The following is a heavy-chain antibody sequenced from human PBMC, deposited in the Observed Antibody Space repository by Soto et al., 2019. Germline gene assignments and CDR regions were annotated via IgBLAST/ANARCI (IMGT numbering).Heavy chain of an antibody. CDR3: ERSQTIVTLAYFQL. V-gene: IGHV1-3*01. CDR2: ISGETGEC. J-gene: IGHJ1*01. CDR1: GYTFTSSA. D-gene: IGHD3-16*02. Sequence: GASVKVSCTASGYTFTSSAVCWVHQSPGQSLEWLGWISGETGECPYSAKLRGRVSNNRDTKANTTYLKKTSLEHEDPAGSYCERSQTIVTLAYFQLWGQGTKVTVSS.